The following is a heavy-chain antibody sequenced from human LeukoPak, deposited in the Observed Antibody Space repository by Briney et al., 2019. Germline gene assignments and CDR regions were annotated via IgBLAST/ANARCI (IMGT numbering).Heavy chain of an antibody. Sequence: SVKVSCKASGGTLSSYAISWVRQAPGQGLEWMGRIIPILGIANYAQKFQGRVTITADKSTSTAYMELSSLRSEDTAVYYCARDPDTAMVIGYWGQGTLVTVSS. D-gene: IGHD5-18*01. CDR1: GGTLSSYA. CDR3: ARDPDTAMVIGY. V-gene: IGHV1-69*04. J-gene: IGHJ4*02. CDR2: IIPILGIA.